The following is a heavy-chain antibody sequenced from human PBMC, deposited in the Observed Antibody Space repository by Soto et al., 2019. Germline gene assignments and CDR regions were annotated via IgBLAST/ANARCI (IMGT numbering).Heavy chain of an antibody. V-gene: IGHV1-69*13. CDR1: GGTFSSYA. J-gene: IGHJ4*02. CDR3: ARVYLEMATIFFDY. D-gene: IGHD5-12*01. Sequence: SVKVSCKASGGTFSSYAISCVRQAPGQGLEWMGGIIPIFGTANYAQKFQGRVTITADESTSTAYMELSSLRSEDTAVYYCARVYLEMATIFFDYWGQGTLVTVSS. CDR2: IIPIFGTA.